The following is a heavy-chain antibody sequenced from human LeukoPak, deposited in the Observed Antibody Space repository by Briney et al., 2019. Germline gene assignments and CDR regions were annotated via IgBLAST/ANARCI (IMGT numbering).Heavy chain of an antibody. D-gene: IGHD1-26*01. J-gene: IGHJ6*03. V-gene: IGHV3-30*02. Sequence: GGSLRLSCAASGSTFSSYGMHWVRQAPGKGLEWVAFIRYDGSNKCYADSVEGRFTISRDNSKHTLYLQMNSLRAEDTAVYYCAKEFISGSYYYYYMDVWGKGATVTVSS. CDR3: AKEFISGSYYYYYMDV. CDR1: GSTFSSYG. CDR2: IRYDGSNK.